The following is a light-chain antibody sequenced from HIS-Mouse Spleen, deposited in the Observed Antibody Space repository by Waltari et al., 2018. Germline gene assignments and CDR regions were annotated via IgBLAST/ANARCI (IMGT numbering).Light chain of an antibody. CDR1: QSLLHSNGYNY. CDR3: MQALQTPRT. Sequence: PGEPASISCRSSQSLLHSNGYNYLDWYLQKPGQSPQLLIYLGSNRASGVPDRFSGSGSGTDFTLKISRVEAEDVGVYYCMQALQTPRTFGQGTKVEIK. J-gene: IGKJ1*01. CDR2: LGS. V-gene: IGKV2-28*01.